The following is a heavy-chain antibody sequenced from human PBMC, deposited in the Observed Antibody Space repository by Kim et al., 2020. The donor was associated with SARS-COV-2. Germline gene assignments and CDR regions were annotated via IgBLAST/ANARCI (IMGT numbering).Heavy chain of an antibody. Sequence: GGSLRLSCAASGFTFSSYWMHWVRQAPGKGLVWVSRINSDGSSTSYADSVKGRFTISRDNAKNTLYLQMNSLRAEDTAVYYCARVSDIVVVPAASYFDLWGRGTLVTVSS. CDR3: ARVSDIVVVPAASYFDL. CDR2: INSDGSST. CDR1: GFTFSSYW. D-gene: IGHD2-2*01. J-gene: IGHJ2*01. V-gene: IGHV3-74*01.